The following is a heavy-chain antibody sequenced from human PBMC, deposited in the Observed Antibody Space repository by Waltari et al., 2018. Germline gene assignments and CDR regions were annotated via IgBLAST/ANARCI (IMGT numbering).Heavy chain of an antibody. CDR1: VIPVQRVFF. Sequence: QVQLQESGPGLVNPSETLSHTCPLSVIPVQRVFFWGWSRQAPGVGLEWMGSLYHSGDTYYNPSLESRVTISRDTSKNQFSLKVRSVTAADTALYYCVRRHWEAGYYRDQWGPGTLVTVSS. V-gene: IGHV4-38-2*01. CDR3: VRRHWEAGYYRDQ. J-gene: IGHJ4*02. D-gene: IGHD3-9*01. CDR2: LYHSGDT.